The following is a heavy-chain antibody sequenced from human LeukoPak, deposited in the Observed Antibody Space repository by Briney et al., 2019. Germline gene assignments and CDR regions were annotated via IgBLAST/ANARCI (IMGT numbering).Heavy chain of an antibody. CDR2: INSKSGGT. Sequence: ASVKVFCKASGYTFTGYYMHWVRQAPGQGLEWMGWINSKSGGTNYAQKFQGRVTMTRDTSISTAYMELSRLRSDDTAVFYCARVPNDFWSGYRYYFDYWGQGTLVTVSS. J-gene: IGHJ4*02. CDR1: GYTFTGYY. CDR3: ARVPNDFWSGYRYYFDY. V-gene: IGHV1-2*02. D-gene: IGHD3-3*01.